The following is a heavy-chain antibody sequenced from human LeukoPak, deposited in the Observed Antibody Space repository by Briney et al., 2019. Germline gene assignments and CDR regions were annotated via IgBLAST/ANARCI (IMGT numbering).Heavy chain of an antibody. V-gene: IGHV3-23*01. Sequence: GGSLRLSCAASGFTFSSYGMSWVRQAPGKGLEWVSAISGSGGSTYYADSVKGRFTISRDNSKNTLYLQMNSLRAEDTAVYYCAKTRDGYNFYYFDYWGQGTLVTVSS. J-gene: IGHJ4*02. CDR3: AKTRDGYNFYYFDY. CDR1: GFTFSSYG. D-gene: IGHD5-24*01. CDR2: ISGSGGST.